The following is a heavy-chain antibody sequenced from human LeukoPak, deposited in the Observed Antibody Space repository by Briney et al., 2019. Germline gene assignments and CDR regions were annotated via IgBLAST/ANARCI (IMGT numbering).Heavy chain of an antibody. J-gene: IGHJ3*02. D-gene: IGHD5-18*01. CDR2: IYPDDSDT. V-gene: IGHV5-51*03. CDR1: GYTFTSYW. Sequence: PGESLKISCKGSGYTFTSYWIGWVRQMPGKGLEWMGIIYPDDSDTTYSPSFQGQVTISADKSINTAYLLWNSLKASDTAMYYCARRGYNSGYVDAFDIWGQGTMLTVSS. CDR3: ARRGYNSGYVDAFDI.